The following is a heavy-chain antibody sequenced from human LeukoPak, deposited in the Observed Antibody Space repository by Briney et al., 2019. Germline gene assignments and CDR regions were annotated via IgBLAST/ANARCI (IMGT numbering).Heavy chain of an antibody. V-gene: IGHV4-4*07. Sequence: SETLSLTCTVSGGSISSYYWSWIRQPAGKGLEWIGRIYTSGNTNYNPSLRSRVTISVDTSKNQFSLKLSSVTAADTAVYYCARRVRYDFWSGYGHNWFDPWGQGTLVTVSS. J-gene: IGHJ5*02. CDR1: GGSISSYY. CDR2: IYTSGNT. CDR3: ARRVRYDFWSGYGHNWFDP. D-gene: IGHD3-3*01.